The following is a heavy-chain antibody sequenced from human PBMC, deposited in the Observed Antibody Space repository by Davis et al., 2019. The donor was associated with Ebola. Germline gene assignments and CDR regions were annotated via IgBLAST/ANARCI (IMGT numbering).Heavy chain of an antibody. V-gene: IGHV3-21*01. CDR2: ISSSSNYI. Sequence: GESLKISCAASGFTFSSYYMNWVRHAPGKGLEWVSSISSSSNYIYYADSVKGRFTISRDNSKNTLYLQMNSLRAEDTAVYYCAKAETYYYDSSGYYLSPLLDYWGQGTLVTVSS. J-gene: IGHJ4*02. CDR3: AKAETYYYDSSGYYLSPLLDY. D-gene: IGHD3-22*01. CDR1: GFTFSSYY.